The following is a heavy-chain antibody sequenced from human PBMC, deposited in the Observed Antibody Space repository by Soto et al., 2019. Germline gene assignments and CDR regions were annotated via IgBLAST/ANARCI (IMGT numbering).Heavy chain of an antibody. J-gene: IGHJ4*02. CDR3: AKRPLTAAGFDY. D-gene: IGHD6-13*01. CDR1: GFTFSNYA. V-gene: IGHV3-23*01. CDR2: IPGRGGGT. Sequence: EVQLLESGGGLVQPGGSLRLSCAASGFTFSNYAMTWVRQAPGKGLEWVSVIPGRGGGTYFVDSVKGRFTISRDNSKNTVYLQMNSLRAEDTAVYYCAKRPLTAAGFDYWGQGTLVTVSS.